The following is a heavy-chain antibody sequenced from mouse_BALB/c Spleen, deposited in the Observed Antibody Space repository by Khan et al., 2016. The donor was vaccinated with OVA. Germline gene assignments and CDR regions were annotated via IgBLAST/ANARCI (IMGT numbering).Heavy chain of an antibody. J-gene: IGHJ3*01. V-gene: IGHV1-34*01. CDR1: GYSFTNYY. CDR2: IDPFNGGN. CDR3: ARGTFDY. Sequence: VQLQQSGPELMKPGASVKISCKASGYSFTNYYMHWVKQSHGKSLEWIGYIDPFNGGNDYNQKFKGKATLTADKSSSTAYMHLSSLTSEDSAVXYCARGTFDYWGQGTLVTVSA. D-gene: IGHD3-3*01.